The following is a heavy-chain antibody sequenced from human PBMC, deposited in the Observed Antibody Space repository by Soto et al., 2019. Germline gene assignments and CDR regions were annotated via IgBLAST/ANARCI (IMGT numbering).Heavy chain of an antibody. J-gene: IGHJ5*02. CDR3: ARQLRGYSGYDYVGFWFDP. Sequence: GASVKVSCKASGYTFTSYYMHWVRQAPEQGLEWMGIINPSGGSTSYAQKFQGRVTMTRDTSTSTVYMELSSLRSEDAAVYYCARQLRGYSGYDYVGFWFDPWGQGTLVTVSS. CDR2: INPSGGST. CDR1: GYTFTSYY. V-gene: IGHV1-46*01. D-gene: IGHD5-12*01.